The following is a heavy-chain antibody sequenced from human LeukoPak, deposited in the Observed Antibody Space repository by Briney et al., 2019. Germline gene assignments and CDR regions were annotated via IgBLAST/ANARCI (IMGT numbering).Heavy chain of an antibody. CDR2: ISSNGGST. CDR1: GLTFSSYA. CDR3: TIHMYDGYEGSSDTTMVRSP. Sequence: PGGSLRLSCSASGLTFSSYAMHWVRQAPGKGLEYVSGISSNGGSTYYADSVKGRFTISRDNSKNTADLQMSSLRAEDTAVYYCTIHMYDGYEGSSDTTMVRSPWGQGTLVTVSS. D-gene: IGHD5-18*01. J-gene: IGHJ5*02. V-gene: IGHV3-64D*09.